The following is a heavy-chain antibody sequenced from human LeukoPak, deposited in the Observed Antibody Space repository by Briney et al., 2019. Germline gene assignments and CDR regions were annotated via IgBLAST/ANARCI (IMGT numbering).Heavy chain of an antibody. Sequence: GGSLGLSCAASGFTFSSYWMSWVRQAPGKGLEWVANIKQDGSEKYYVDSVKGRFTISRDNAKNSLYLQMNSLRAEDTAVYYCARASKWDGEGAFEFDYWGQGTLVTVSS. D-gene: IGHD1-26*01. J-gene: IGHJ4*02. CDR3: ARASKWDGEGAFEFDY. CDR1: GFTFSSYW. V-gene: IGHV3-7*01. CDR2: IKQDGSEK.